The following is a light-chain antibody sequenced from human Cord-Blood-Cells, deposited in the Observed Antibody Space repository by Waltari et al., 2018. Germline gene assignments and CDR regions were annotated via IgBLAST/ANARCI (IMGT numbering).Light chain of an antibody. Sequence: EIVLTQSPGTLSLXXXXXATLPCRASQSVSSSYLAWYQQKPGQAPRLLIYCASSRATGIPDRFSGSGSGTDFTLTISRLEPEDFAVYYCQQYGSSRTFGQGTKVEIK. J-gene: IGKJ1*01. CDR3: QQYGSSRT. CDR2: CAS. CDR1: QSVSSSY. V-gene: IGKV3-20*01.